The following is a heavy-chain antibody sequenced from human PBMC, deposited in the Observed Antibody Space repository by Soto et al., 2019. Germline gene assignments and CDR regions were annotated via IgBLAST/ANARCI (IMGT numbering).Heavy chain of an antibody. V-gene: IGHV4-34*01. Sequence: PSETLSLTCAVYGGSFSGYYWSWIRQPPGKGLEWIGEINHSGSTNYNPSLKSRVTISVDTSKNQFSLKLSSVTAADTAVYYCARVRGYCSSTSCYTLYYYYYGMDVWGQGTTVTVSS. J-gene: IGHJ6*02. CDR1: GGSFSGYY. CDR3: ARVRGYCSSTSCYTLYYYYYGMDV. CDR2: INHSGST. D-gene: IGHD2-2*02.